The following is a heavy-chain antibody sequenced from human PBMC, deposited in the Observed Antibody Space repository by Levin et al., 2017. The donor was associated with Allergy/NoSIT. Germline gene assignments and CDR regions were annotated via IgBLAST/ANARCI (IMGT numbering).Heavy chain of an antibody. D-gene: IGHD2-2*01. J-gene: IGHJ4*02. Sequence: GESLKISCAASGFTFTTYGMHWVRQAPGKGLEWVAVIWADGRNKFYADSVKGRFTISRDNSRNTLYLQMNSLRAEDTAVYYCAKEPAPYSAGDYWGQGTLVTVSS. V-gene: IGHV3-33*06. CDR3: AKEPAPYSAGDY. CDR1: GFTFTTYG. CDR2: IWADGRNK.